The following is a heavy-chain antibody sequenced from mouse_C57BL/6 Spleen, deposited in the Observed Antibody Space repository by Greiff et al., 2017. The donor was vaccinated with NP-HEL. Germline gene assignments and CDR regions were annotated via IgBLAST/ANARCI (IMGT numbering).Heavy chain of an antibody. CDR3: ARSMGLTDYFDY. D-gene: IGHD1-1*02. J-gene: IGHJ2*01. CDR2: IDPANGNT. V-gene: IGHV14-3*01. Sequence: EVKLMESVAELVRPGASVKLSCTASGFNIKNTYMHWVKQRPEQGLEWIGRIDPANGNTKYAPKFQGKATITADTSSNTAYLQLSSLTSEDTAIYYGARSMGLTDYFDYWGQGTTLTVSS. CDR1: GFNIKNTY.